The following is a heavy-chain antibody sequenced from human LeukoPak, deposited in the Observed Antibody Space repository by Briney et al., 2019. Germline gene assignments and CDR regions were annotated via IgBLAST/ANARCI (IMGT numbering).Heavy chain of an antibody. CDR3: ARDFSSSSTVYYYYYMDV. Sequence: SETLSLTCTVSGGSISSSSYYWGWIRQPPGKGLEWIGSIYYSGNTYYNPSLKSRVTISVDTSKNQFSLKLSSVTAADTAIYYCARDFSSSSTVYYYYYMDVWGKGTTVTVSS. D-gene: IGHD6-6*01. CDR1: GGSISSSSYY. CDR2: IYYSGNT. J-gene: IGHJ6*03. V-gene: IGHV4-39*07.